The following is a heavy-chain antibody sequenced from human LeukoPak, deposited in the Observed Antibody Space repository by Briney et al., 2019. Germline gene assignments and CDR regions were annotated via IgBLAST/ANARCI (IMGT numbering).Heavy chain of an antibody. Sequence: SETLSLTCTVSGGSISSGSYYWSWIRQPAGKGLEWIGYIYYSGSTYYNPSLKSRVTISVDTSKNQFSLKLSSVTAADTAVYYCARVPITMVRGVIDAFDIWGQGTMVTVSS. CDR3: ARVPITMVRGVIDAFDI. V-gene: IGHV4-30-4*08. CDR1: GGSISSGSYY. D-gene: IGHD3-10*01. J-gene: IGHJ3*02. CDR2: IYYSGST.